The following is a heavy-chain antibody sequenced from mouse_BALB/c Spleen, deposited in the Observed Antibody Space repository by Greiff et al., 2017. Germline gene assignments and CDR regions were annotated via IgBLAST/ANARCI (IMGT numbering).Heavy chain of an antibody. CDR1: GFTFSDYY. Sequence: VQLKESGGGLVKPGGSLKLSCAASGFTFSDYYMYWVRQTPEKRLEWVATISDGGSYTYYPDSVKGRFTISRDNAKNNLYLQMSSLKSEDTAMYYCASQLGGDAMDYWGQGTSVTVSS. CDR3: ASQLGGDAMDY. CDR2: ISDGGSYT. D-gene: IGHD4-1*02. V-gene: IGHV5-4*02. J-gene: IGHJ4*01.